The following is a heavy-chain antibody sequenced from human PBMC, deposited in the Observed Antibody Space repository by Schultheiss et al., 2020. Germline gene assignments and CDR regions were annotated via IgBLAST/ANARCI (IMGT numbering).Heavy chain of an antibody. D-gene: IGHD5-12*01. Sequence: SETLSLTCAVSGGSISSSNWWSWVRQPPGKGLEWIGEIYHSGSTNYNPSLKSRVTISVDKSKNQFSLKLSSVTAADTAVYYCARQVATSYNWFDPWGQGTLVTVSS. J-gene: IGHJ5*02. CDR3: ARQVATSYNWFDP. V-gene: IGHV4-4*02. CDR2: IYHSGST. CDR1: GGSISSSNW.